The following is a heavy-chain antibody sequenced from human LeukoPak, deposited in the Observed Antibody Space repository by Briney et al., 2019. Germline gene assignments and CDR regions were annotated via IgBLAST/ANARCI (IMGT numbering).Heavy chain of an antibody. CDR2: INAGNGNT. J-gene: IGHJ4*02. V-gene: IGHV1-3*01. CDR1: GYTFTNYA. Sequence: GASVKVSCKASGYTFTNYAMHWVRQAPGQRLEWMGWINAGNGNTKYLQKFQGRVTITRDTSASTAYMELSSLRSEDTAVYYCARAHISGDVQVGYWGQGTLVTVSS. D-gene: IGHD2-8*02. CDR3: ARAHISGDVQVGY.